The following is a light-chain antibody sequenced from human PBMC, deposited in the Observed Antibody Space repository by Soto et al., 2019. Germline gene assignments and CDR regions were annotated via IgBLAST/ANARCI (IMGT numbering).Light chain of an antibody. CDR2: GAS. Sequence: EIVLTQSPASLSLSLGERATLSCRASQGVSSYLAWYQQKPGQAPRLLIYGASSRATGIPDRFSGSGSGTDFTLTISRLEPEDFAVYYCQQYGSSPPLTFGGGTKVDIK. CDR1: QGVSSY. J-gene: IGKJ4*01. V-gene: IGKV3-20*01. CDR3: QQYGSSPPLT.